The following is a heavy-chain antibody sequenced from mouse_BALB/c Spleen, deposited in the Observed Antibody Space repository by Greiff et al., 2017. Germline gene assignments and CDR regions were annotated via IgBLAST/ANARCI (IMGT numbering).Heavy chain of an antibody. CDR1: GYTFTSYW. Sequence: VQLQQSGAELVKPGASVKLSCKASGYTFTSYWMHWVKQRPGQGLEWIGEINPSNGRTNYNEKFKSKATLTVDKSSSTAYMQLSSLTSEDSAVYYCARRGYGSSYWYFDVWGAGTTVTVSS. V-gene: IGHV1S81*02. D-gene: IGHD1-1*01. CDR3: ARRGYGSSYWYFDV. CDR2: INPSNGRT. J-gene: IGHJ1*01.